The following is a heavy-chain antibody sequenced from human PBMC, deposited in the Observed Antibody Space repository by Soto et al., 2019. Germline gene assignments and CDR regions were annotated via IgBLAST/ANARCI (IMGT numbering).Heavy chain of an antibody. Sequence: EVQLLESGGELVQPGGSLRLSCAASGFTFTKYTMSWVRQAPGQGLEWVSIISGSGDSTSYADSVKGRFTISRDNSKNTLYLQVNSLRAEDTAVYYCVQGVYSSGSDYFDYWGQGTLVTVSS. CDR3: VQGVYSSGSDYFDY. CDR2: ISGSGDST. D-gene: IGHD6-13*01. CDR1: GFTFTKYT. J-gene: IGHJ4*02. V-gene: IGHV3-23*01.